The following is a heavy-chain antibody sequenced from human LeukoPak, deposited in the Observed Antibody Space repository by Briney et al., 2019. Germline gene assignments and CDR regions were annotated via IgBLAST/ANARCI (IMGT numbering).Heavy chain of an antibody. CDR3: ARIRKGSSWYSEFDY. D-gene: IGHD6-13*01. CDR1: GFSLSTSGMC. CDR2: IDWDDDK. V-gene: IGHV2-70*01. J-gene: IGHJ4*02. Sequence: SGPTLVKATQTLTLTCTFSGFSLSTSGMCVSWIRQPPGKALEWLALIDWDDDKYYSTSLKTRLTISKDTSKNQVVLTMTNMDPVDTATYYCARIRKGSSWYSEFDYWGQGTLVTVSS.